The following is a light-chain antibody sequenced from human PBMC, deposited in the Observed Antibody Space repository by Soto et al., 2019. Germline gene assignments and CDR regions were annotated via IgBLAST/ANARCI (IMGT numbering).Light chain of an antibody. CDR3: RSYTTSSTQV. J-gene: IGLJ3*02. CDR2: EVS. V-gene: IGLV2-14*01. CDR1: SSDVGYYNY. Sequence: QSALTQPASVSGSPGQSITISCTGTSSDVGYYNYVSWYQHHPGKVPKLMIYEVSNRPSGVSNRFSGSKSGNTASLTISGRQAEDEADYYCRSYTTSSTQVFGGGTKLTVL.